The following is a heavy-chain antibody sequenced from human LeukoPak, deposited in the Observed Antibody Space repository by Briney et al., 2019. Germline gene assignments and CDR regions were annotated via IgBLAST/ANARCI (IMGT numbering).Heavy chain of an antibody. CDR1: GGSSSGYY. CDR2: IYYSGST. V-gene: IGHV4-59*01. J-gene: IGHJ6*03. D-gene: IGHD6-13*01. Sequence: SETLSLTCTGSGGSSSGYYWSWIRQPPGKELKGIGYIYYSGSTNYNPSLKSRVTISVDTSKNQFSLKLSSVTAADTAVYYCARLAAAATFGYYYHMDVWGKGTTVTVSS. CDR3: ARLAAAATFGYYYHMDV.